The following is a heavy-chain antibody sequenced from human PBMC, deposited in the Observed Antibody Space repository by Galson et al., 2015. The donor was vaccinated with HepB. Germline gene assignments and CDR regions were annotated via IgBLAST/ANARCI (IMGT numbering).Heavy chain of an antibody. J-gene: IGHJ5*02. CDR3: ARGRAWDSSGWYPRHLPSGTNWFDP. CDR1: GGSFSGYY. V-gene: IGHV4-34*01. D-gene: IGHD6-19*01. Sequence: ETLSLTCAVYGGSFSGYYWSWIRQPPGKGLEWIGEINHSGSTNYNPSLKSRVTISVDTSKNQFSLKLSSVTAADTAVYYCARGRAWDSSGWYPRHLPSGTNWFDPWGQGTLVTVSS. CDR2: INHSGST.